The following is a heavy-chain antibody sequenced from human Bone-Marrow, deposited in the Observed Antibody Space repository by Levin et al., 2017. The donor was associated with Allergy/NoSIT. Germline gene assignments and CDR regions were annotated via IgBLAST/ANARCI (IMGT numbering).Heavy chain of an antibody. Sequence: SETLSLTCAVSGYSISSDYYWGWIRQPPGVGLEWIGNIYHSGSTYYNPSLKSRVTISVDTSKNQFSLKVTSVTAADTAVYYCARTLGYCSGDSCYFYFDYWGRGTLVTVSS. D-gene: IGHD2-15*01. CDR1: GYSISSDYY. J-gene: IGHJ4*02. CDR2: IYHSGST. CDR3: ARTLGYCSGDSCYFYFDY. V-gene: IGHV4-38-2*01.